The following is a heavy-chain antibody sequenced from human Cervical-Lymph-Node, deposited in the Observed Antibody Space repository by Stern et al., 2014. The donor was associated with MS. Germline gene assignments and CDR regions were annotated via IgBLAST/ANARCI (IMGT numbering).Heavy chain of an antibody. CDR2: ITPKLGIV. CDR3: ASGKFTFASGPES. V-gene: IGHV1-69*09. D-gene: IGHD3-10*01. Sequence: QVQLVQSGAEVKKPGSSVKVSCKASGGIFSTHSVHWVRQAPGQGLEWLGRITPKLGIVKHIQDLGDTGTFTAHSTTRTVFMELRSLTSADTAVYFCASGKFTFASGPESWGQGPLVIVSS. CDR1: GGIFSTHS. J-gene: IGHJ5*02.